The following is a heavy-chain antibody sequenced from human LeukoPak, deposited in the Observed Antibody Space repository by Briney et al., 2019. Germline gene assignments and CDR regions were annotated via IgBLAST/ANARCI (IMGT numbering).Heavy chain of an antibody. V-gene: IGHV1-46*01. CDR1: GYTFTSYY. Sequence: GASVKVSCKASGYTFTSYYMHWVRQAPGQGLEWMGIINPSGGSTSYAQKFQGRVTMTRDTSTSTVYMELSSLRSEDTAVYYCARDNCGGDCLTPHDAFDIWGQGTMVTVSS. CDR3: ARDNCGGDCLTPHDAFDI. CDR2: INPSGGST. D-gene: IGHD2-21*02. J-gene: IGHJ3*02.